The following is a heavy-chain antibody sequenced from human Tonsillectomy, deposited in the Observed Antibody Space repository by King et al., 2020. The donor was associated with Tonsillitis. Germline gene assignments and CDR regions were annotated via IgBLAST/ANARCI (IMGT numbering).Heavy chain of an antibody. CDR2: ISWDGGST. D-gene: IGHD3-9*01. J-gene: IGHJ4*02. V-gene: IGHV3-43D*03. CDR1: GFTFDDYA. CDR3: AKEGGHYDILTGYQYYFDY. Sequence: VHLVESGGVVVQPGGSLRLSCAASGFTFDDYAMHWVRQAPGKGLEWVSLISWDGGSTYYADSVKGRFTISRDNSKNSLYLQMNSLRAEDTALYYCAKEGGHYDILTGYQYYFDYWGQGTLVTVSS.